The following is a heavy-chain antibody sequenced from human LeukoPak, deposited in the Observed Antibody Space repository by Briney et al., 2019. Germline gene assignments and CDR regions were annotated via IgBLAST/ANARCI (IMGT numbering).Heavy chain of an antibody. CDR2: VSVYNGNT. D-gene: IGHD2-2*01. CDR1: GHTISNYG. J-gene: IGHJ4*02. CDR3: ATSGGPERSYKMLFFPY. V-gene: IGHV1-18*01. Sequence: ASVKVSCKASGHTISNYGITWVRQAPGQGVEWMGWVSVYNGNTNYVQHLQGRVTMTTDPSTSTAYMELRSLRSDDTAVYYCATSGGPERSYKMLFFPYWGQGALVTVSS.